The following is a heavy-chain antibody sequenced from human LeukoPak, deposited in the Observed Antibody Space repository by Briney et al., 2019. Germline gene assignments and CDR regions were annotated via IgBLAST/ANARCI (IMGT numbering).Heavy chain of an antibody. V-gene: IGHV4-34*01. CDR1: GGSFSGYY. D-gene: IGHD6-19*01. CDR3: ARQEEAVAGIPDAFDI. Sequence: SETLSLTCAVYGGSFSGYYWSWIRQPPGKGLEWIGEINHSGSTNYNPSLKSRVTISVDTSKNQFSLKLSSVTAADTAVYYCARQEEAVAGIPDAFDIWGQGTMVTVSS. CDR2: INHSGST. J-gene: IGHJ3*02.